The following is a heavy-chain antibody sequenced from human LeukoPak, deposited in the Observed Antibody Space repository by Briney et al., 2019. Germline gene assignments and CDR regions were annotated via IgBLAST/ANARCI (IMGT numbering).Heavy chain of an antibody. CDR2: IYTRGSP. D-gene: IGHD2-2*01. Sequence: PSETLSLTCTVSGGSISSYYWSWIRQPAGRGLEWIGRIYTRGSPKYNPSLKSRVTMSVDTSKNQFSLKLSSVTAADTAVYYCAREGYCSSTSCFYGRIDYYYYYMDVWGKGTTVTVSS. J-gene: IGHJ6*03. V-gene: IGHV4-4*07. CDR3: AREGYCSSTSCFYGRIDYYYYYMDV. CDR1: GGSISSYY.